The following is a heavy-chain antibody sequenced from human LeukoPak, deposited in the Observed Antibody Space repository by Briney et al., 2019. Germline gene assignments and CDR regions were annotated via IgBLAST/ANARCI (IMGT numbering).Heavy chain of an antibody. CDR2: IYYSGST. J-gene: IGHJ5*02. CDR1: GGSFSGYY. D-gene: IGHD4-23*01. Sequence: SEILSLTCGIYGGSFSGYYWSWIRQPPGKGLEWIGYIYYSGSTNYNPSLKSRVTISVDTSKNQFSLKLTAVTAADTAVYYCARLGAVLTSVNWFDPWGQGTLVTVSS. CDR3: ARLGAVLTSVNWFDP. V-gene: IGHV4-59*08.